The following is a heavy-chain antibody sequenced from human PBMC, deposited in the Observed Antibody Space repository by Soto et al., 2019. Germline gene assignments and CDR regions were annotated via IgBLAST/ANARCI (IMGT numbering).Heavy chain of an antibody. J-gene: IGHJ4*02. CDR1: GFIFSNYA. V-gene: IGHV3-23*01. CDR3: AKDTGRGGGSVFDY. D-gene: IGHD2-15*01. Sequence: GGSLRLSCAPSGFIFSNYAMSWVRQARGKGLEWVSAISGSGADTYYTESVKGRFTISRDNFKNTLYLQMNSLRAEDTAVYYCAKDTGRGGGSVFDYWGQGTPVTVSS. CDR2: ISGSGADT.